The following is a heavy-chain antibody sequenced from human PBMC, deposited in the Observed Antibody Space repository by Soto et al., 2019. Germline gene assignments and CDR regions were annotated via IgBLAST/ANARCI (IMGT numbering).Heavy chain of an antibody. J-gene: IGHJ4*02. CDR1: GGSLRSGSYY. CDR2: IYHGGAT. Sequence: SETLSLTCTVSGGSLRSGSYYWSWIRQPPGKGLEWIVYIYHGGATTYNASLKSRVTISVDTSKNQFFLKVNSVTAADTAVYFCARNSSGRHDYWGQGTPVTVSS. CDR3: ARNSSGRHDY. D-gene: IGHD3-22*01. V-gene: IGHV4-61*01.